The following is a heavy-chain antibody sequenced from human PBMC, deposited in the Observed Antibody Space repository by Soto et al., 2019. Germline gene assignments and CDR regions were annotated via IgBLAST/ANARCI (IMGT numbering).Heavy chain of an antibody. CDR2: IKHDGSEK. D-gene: IGHD6-6*01. J-gene: IGHJ6*03. Sequence: EVQLVESGGGLVQPGGSLRLSCAASGFTFSSYWMSWVRQAPGKGLEWVANIKHDGSEKYYVDSVKGRFTISRDNAKNSLYLQMNSLRAEDTAVYYCARDRRIAARRTFYYYYMDVWGKGTTVTVSS. CDR1: GFTFSSYW. CDR3: ARDRRIAARRTFYYYYMDV. V-gene: IGHV3-7*01.